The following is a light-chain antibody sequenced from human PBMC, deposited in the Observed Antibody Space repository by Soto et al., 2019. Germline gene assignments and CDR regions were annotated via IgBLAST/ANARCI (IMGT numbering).Light chain of an antibody. CDR3: QRFGNSPLYT. Sequence: IVLTQSPGTLSLSPGEGVTLSCRASQSLSSTYLAWYQQKPGQAPRLLIYGASIRAAGVPDRFSGGGSGADFTLTISRLEPEDFAVYYCQRFGNSPLYTFGQGTKL. V-gene: IGKV3-20*01. CDR1: QSLSSTY. CDR2: GAS. J-gene: IGKJ2*01.